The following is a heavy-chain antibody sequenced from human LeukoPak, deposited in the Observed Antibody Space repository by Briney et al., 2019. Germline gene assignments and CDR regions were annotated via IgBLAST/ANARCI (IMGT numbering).Heavy chain of an antibody. D-gene: IGHD3-22*01. Sequence: ASVKVSCKASGYTFTGYYMHWVRQAPGQGLEWMGWINPNSGGTNYAQKFQGRVTMTRDTSISTAYMELSRLRSDDTAVYYCAKAGGVVVITSYFDYWGQGTLVTVSS. J-gene: IGHJ4*02. CDR1: GYTFTGYY. V-gene: IGHV1-2*02. CDR3: AKAGGVVVITSYFDY. CDR2: INPNSGGT.